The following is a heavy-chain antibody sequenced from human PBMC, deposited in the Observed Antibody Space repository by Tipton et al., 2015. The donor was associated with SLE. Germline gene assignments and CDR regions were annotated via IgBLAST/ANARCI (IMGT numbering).Heavy chain of an antibody. D-gene: IGHD6-19*01. Sequence: TLSPTCTVSGGSISSYYWSWIRQPPGNGLEWIGYIFYSGSTNYNPSLKSRVTISVDTSKNQFSLKLSSVTAADTAVYYCATQQPLGSSGWYGPPDAFDIWGQGTMVTVSS. J-gene: IGHJ3*02. CDR2: IFYSGST. CDR3: ATQQPLGSSGWYGPPDAFDI. CDR1: GGSISSYY. V-gene: IGHV4-59*08.